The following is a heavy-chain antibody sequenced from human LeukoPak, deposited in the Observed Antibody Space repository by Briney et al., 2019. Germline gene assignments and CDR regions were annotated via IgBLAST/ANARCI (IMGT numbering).Heavy chain of an antibody. CDR1: GFTFSSYG. V-gene: IGHV3-33*01. D-gene: IGHD6-19*01. Sequence: GWSLRLSCAASGFTFSSYGILWVRQAPGKGLEGVAVIWYDGSNKYYADSVKGRFTISRDQSKNTVYLQMNSLRADDTAVYYCARLGSGWAIDYWGQGTLVTVSS. J-gene: IGHJ4*02. CDR2: IWYDGSNK. CDR3: ARLGSGWAIDY.